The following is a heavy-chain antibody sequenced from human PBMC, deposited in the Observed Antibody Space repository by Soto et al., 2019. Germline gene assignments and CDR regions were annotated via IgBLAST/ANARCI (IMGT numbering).Heavy chain of an antibody. Sequence: ASVKVSCKASGYTFTSYYMHWVRQAPGQGLEWMGIINPSGGSRTYAQKFQGRVTMTSDTSTSTVYMELSSLRSEDTAIYYCARLNTALVSVDPWGQGTLVTVSS. D-gene: IGHD5-18*01. J-gene: IGHJ5*02. CDR2: INPSGGSR. CDR3: ARLNTALVSVDP. V-gene: IGHV1-46*01. CDR1: GYTFTSYY.